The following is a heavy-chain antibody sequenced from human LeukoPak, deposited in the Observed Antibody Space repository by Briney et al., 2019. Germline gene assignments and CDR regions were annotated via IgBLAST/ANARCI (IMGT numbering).Heavy chain of an antibody. CDR2: FRGSGVVT. Sequence: GGSLRLSCVASGVTSSSYALKWVRQALGKGLKWGSGFRGSGVVTFYADSVKGRFTISRDNSKYTLYLQMNSMRAEDTAVYYCAKGQRFYGEYYFDFWGQGTLVTVSS. D-gene: IGHD4-17*01. CDR3: AKGQRFYGEYYFDF. V-gene: IGHV3-23*01. J-gene: IGHJ4*02. CDR1: GVTSSSYA.